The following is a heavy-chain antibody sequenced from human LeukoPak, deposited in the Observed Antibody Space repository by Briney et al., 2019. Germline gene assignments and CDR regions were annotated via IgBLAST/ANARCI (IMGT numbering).Heavy chain of an antibody. J-gene: IGHJ4*02. D-gene: IGHD3-22*01. CDR2: IYSGGST. V-gene: IGHV3-66*02. CDR3: ATSITMIVVGLHRKIDY. Sequence: TGGSLRLSCAASGFTVSSNYMSWVRQAPGKGLEWVSVIYSGGSTYYADSVKGRFTISRDNSKNTLYLQMNSLRAEDTAVYYCATSITMIVVGLHRKIDYWGQGTLVTVSS. CDR1: GFTVSSNY.